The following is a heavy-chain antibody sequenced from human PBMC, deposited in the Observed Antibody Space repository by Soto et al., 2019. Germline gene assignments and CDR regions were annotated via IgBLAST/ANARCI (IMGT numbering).Heavy chain of an antibody. CDR3: ARDKTGTHTAFDI. CDR2: ISYDGSNK. J-gene: IGHJ3*02. Sequence: GGSLRLSCAASGFTFSSYAMHWVRQAPGKGLEWVAVISYDGSNKYYADSVKGRFTISRDNSKNTLYLQMNSLRAEDTAVYYCARDKTGTHTAFDIWGQGTMVTVSS. CDR1: GFTFSSYA. V-gene: IGHV3-30-3*01.